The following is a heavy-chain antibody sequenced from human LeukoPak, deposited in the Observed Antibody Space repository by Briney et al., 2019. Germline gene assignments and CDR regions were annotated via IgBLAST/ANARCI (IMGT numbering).Heavy chain of an antibody. D-gene: IGHD3-22*01. V-gene: IGHV1-46*01. J-gene: IGHJ4*02. CDR3: ARGWTDYYDSSGYSGY. CDR1: GYTFTSYY. Sequence: GASVKVSCKASGYTFTSYYMHWVRQAPGQGLEWMGIINPSGGSTTYAQKFQGRVTMTRDTSTSTVYMELSSLRSEDTAVYYCARGWTDYYDSSGYSGYWGQGTPVTVSS. CDR2: INPSGGST.